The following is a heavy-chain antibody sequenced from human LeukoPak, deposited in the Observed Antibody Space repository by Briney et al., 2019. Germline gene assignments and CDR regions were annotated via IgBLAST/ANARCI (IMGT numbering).Heavy chain of an antibody. CDR2: ISGSGDST. V-gene: IGHV3-23*01. J-gene: IGHJ4*02. CDR3: TTSGY. Sequence: GGSLRLSCAASGFTFSSYAMSWVRQAPGKGLEWVSLISGSGDSTYYADPVKGRFTISRDNSKNTLYLQMNSLKTEDTAVYYCTTSGYWGQGTPVTVSS. D-gene: IGHD1-14*01. CDR1: GFTFSSYA.